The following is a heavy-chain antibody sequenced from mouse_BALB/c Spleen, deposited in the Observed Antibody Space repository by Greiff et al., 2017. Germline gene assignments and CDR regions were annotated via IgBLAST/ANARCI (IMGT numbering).Heavy chain of an antibody. CDR2: ISSGSSTI. J-gene: IGHJ1*01. CDR3: ARHYSYWYFDV. D-gene: IGHD1-2*01. V-gene: IGHV5-17*02. Sequence: EVNVVESGGGLVQPGGSRKLSCAASGFTFSSFGMHWVRQAPEKGLEWVAYISSGSSTIYYADTVKGRFTISRDNPKNTLFLQMTSLRSEDTAMYYCARHYSYWYFDVWGAGTTVTVSS. CDR1: GFTFSSFG.